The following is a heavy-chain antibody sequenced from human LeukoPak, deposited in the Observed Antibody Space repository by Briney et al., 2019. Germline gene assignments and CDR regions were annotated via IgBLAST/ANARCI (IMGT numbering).Heavy chain of an antibody. Sequence: GGSLSLSCAASGFTFSTYRMNWFRQPPGKDLEWVSSIRRDSSQMYYADSVKGRFTVSRDNAKNSLYLEMNNLRAEDTALYYCASEYMDISFWGQGTLVTVSS. J-gene: IGHJ4*02. D-gene: IGHD2-2*03. CDR1: GFTFSTYR. CDR2: IRRDSSQM. CDR3: ASEYMDISF. V-gene: IGHV3-21*01.